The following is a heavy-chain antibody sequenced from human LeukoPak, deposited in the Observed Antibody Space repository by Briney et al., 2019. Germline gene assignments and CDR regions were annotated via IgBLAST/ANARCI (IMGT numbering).Heavy chain of an antibody. CDR2: IYPDDSDT. CDR3: ARRSPPITAAENGFDY. V-gene: IGHV5-51*01. D-gene: IGHD6-13*01. Sequence: GESLKISCKGSGYSFTSYWIGWVRQMPGKGLEWMGIIYPDDSDTRYSPSFQGQVTISADRSISTAYLQWSSLKASDTAMYYCARRSPPITAAENGFDYWGQGTLVTVSS. CDR1: GYSFTSYW. J-gene: IGHJ4*02.